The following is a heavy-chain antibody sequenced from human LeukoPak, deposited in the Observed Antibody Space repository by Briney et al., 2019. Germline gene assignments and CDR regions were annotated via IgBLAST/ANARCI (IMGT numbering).Heavy chain of an antibody. D-gene: IGHD3-9*01. CDR3: ARSPSQEVRYFDWFTGFYYYMDV. Sequence: GGSLRLSCAASGFTFSSYSMNWVRQAPGKGLEWVSSISSSSSYIYYADSVKGRFTISRDNAKNSLYLQMNSLRAEDTAVYYCARSPSQEVRYFDWFTGFYYYMDVWGKGTTVTISS. CDR2: ISSSSSYI. CDR1: GFTFSSYS. J-gene: IGHJ6*03. V-gene: IGHV3-21*01.